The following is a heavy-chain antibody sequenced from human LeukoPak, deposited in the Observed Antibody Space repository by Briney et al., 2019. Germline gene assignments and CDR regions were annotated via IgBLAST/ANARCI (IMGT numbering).Heavy chain of an antibody. Sequence: GESLQISCKGSGYSFTSYWIGWVRQMPGRGLEWMGIIYPGDSDTRYSPSFQDQVTFSADKSISTAYLQWSSLKASDTAMYYCARHLGTAMVSPLGYWGQGTLVTVSS. D-gene: IGHD5-18*01. CDR3: ARHLGTAMVSPLGY. CDR1: GYSFTSYW. V-gene: IGHV5-51*01. CDR2: IYPGDSDT. J-gene: IGHJ4*02.